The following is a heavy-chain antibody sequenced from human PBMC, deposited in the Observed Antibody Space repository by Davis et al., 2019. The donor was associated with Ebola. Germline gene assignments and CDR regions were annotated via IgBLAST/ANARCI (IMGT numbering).Heavy chain of an antibody. V-gene: IGHV4-59*01. J-gene: IGHJ4*02. CDR2: IYYTGRT. CDR1: GGSISSYY. Sequence: MPGGSLRLSCTVPGGSISSYYWNWIRQPPGKGLEWIGYIYYTGRTNYNPSLKSRVTISVDTSKNQFSLKLSSVTAADTAVYYCATDTAMVLFDYWGQGTLVTVSS. CDR3: ATDTAMVLFDY. D-gene: IGHD5-18*01.